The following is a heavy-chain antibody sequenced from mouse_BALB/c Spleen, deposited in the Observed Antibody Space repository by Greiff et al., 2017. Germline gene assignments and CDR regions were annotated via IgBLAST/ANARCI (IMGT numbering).Heavy chain of an antibody. V-gene: IGHV3-6*02. D-gene: IGHD1-1*01. CDR3: ARDPDYYGSSDY. CDR1: GYSITSGYY. J-gene: IGHJ2*01. Sequence: EVKLMESGPGLVKPSQSLSLTCSVTGYSITSGYYWNWIRQFPGNKLEWMGYISYDGSNNYNPSLKNRISITRDTSKNQFFLKLNSVTTEDTATYYCARDPDYYGSSDYWGQGTTLTVSS. CDR2: ISYDGSN.